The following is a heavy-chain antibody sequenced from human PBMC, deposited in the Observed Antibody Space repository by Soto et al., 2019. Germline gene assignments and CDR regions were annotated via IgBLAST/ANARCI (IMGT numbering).Heavy chain of an antibody. V-gene: IGHV1-18*01. D-gene: IGHD2-15*01. Sequence: ASVKVSCKASGYTFTSCGISWVRQAPGQGLEWMGWISAYNGNTNYAQKLQGRVTMTTDTSTSTAYMELRSLRSDDTAVYYCATCSGGSCYHNWFDPWGQGALVTVSS. CDR3: ATCSGGSCYHNWFDP. J-gene: IGHJ5*02. CDR1: GYTFTSCG. CDR2: ISAYNGNT.